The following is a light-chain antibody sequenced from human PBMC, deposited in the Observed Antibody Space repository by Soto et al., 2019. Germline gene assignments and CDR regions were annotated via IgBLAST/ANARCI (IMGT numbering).Light chain of an antibody. CDR1: QSVSSNY. V-gene: IGKV3-20*01. J-gene: IGKJ2*01. CDR3: QHYDNSPT. CDR2: GAS. Sequence: EIVLTQSPGTLSLSPGERAILSCRASQSVSSNYLAWYQQKPGQSPRLLIYGASSRAAGIPDKFSGSGSGTDFTLTISRLEPEDFAVYYSQHYDNSPTFGLGTKLEIK.